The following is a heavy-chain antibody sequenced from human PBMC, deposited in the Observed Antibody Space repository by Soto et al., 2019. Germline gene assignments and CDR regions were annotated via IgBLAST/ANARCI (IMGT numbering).Heavy chain of an antibody. J-gene: IGHJ4*02. CDR3: ARGSAAGTKSPFDY. CDR2: IHYNGST. CDR1: GGSISGYY. V-gene: IGHV4-59*01. Sequence: SETLSLTCTVSGGSISGYYWSWIRQSPGKGLEWIGYIHYNGSTNYNPSLKSRVTISVDTSKNQLSLKLSSVTAADTAVYYCARGSAAGTKSPFDYWGQGTLVTVSS. D-gene: IGHD6-13*01.